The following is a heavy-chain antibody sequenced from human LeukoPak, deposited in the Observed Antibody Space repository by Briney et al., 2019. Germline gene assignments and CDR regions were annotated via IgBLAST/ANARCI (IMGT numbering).Heavy chain of an antibody. D-gene: IGHD6-13*01. Sequence: SETLSLTCTVSGGSISSGSYYWSWIRQPAGKGLEWIGRIYTSGSTNYNPSLKSRVTISVDTSKNQFSLKLSSVTAADTAVYYCARDAGGAAGTSDYWGQGTLVTVSS. CDR3: ARDAGGAAGTSDY. J-gene: IGHJ4*02. CDR1: GGSISSGSYY. V-gene: IGHV4-61*02. CDR2: IYTSGST.